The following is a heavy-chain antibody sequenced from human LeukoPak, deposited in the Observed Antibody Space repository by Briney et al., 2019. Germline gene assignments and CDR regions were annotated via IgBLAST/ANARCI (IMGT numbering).Heavy chain of an antibody. V-gene: IGHV3-7*01. D-gene: IGHD5-12*01. Sequence: QTGGSLRLSCAASGFTFSSYGMHWVRQAPGKGLEWVANINQGGSVQYYMDSVKGRFTISRDDAKNSLYVQMNSLRDEDTAVYYCARVEYSGWNLEYWGQGTLVTVSS. CDR1: GFTFSSYG. J-gene: IGHJ4*02. CDR3: ARVEYSGWNLEY. CDR2: INQGGSVQ.